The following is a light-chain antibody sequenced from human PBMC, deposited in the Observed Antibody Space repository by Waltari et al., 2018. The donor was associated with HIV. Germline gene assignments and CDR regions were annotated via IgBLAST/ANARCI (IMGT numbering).Light chain of an antibody. V-gene: IGLV1-40*01. CDR1: SSNIGAGYD. CDR3: QSYDSSLSVWV. Sequence: QSVLTQPPSVSGAPGQRVTISCTGSSSNIGAGYDVHWYQQIPGTAPKLLIYGNSHPPSGVPDRFPGSKSGTSASLAITGLQAEDEADYYCQSYDSSLSVWVFGGGTKLTVL. CDR2: GNS. J-gene: IGLJ3*02.